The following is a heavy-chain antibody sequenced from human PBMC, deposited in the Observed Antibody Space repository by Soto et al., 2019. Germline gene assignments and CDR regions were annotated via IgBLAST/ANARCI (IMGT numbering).Heavy chain of an antibody. CDR3: AKGPLGSGYDLDS. Sequence: EVQLLDSGGGLVQPGGSLRLSCAASGFTFSNYAMNWVRQAPGKGLDWVSAISGSGGSTYYADSVKSRFTISRDNSKNTLYLQMSSLRAEDTAVYYCAKGPLGSGYDLDSWGQGTLVTVSS. CDR2: ISGSGGST. CDR1: GFTFSNYA. D-gene: IGHD5-12*01. J-gene: IGHJ4*02. V-gene: IGHV3-23*01.